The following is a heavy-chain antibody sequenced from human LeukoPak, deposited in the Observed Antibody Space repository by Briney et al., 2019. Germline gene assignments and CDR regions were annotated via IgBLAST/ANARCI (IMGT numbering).Heavy chain of an antibody. J-gene: IGHJ6*02. CDR2: ISYSGST. CDR3: ARAPGSSWAAYGMDV. Sequence: SETLSLTCTVSGASVSSDGHCWTWIRQHPGKGLEWIGYISYSGSTNYNPSLRSRVTMSVDTSENQFSLKLSSVTPEDTAVYYCARAPGSSWAAYGMDVWGQGTTVTVSS. CDR1: GASVSSDGHC. D-gene: IGHD6-13*01. V-gene: IGHV4-31*03.